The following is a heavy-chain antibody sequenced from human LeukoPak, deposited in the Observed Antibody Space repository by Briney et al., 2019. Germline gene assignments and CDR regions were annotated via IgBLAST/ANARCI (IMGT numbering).Heavy chain of an antibody. CDR3: ARPLGYCSDSRCPQSWFDP. D-gene: IGHD2-15*01. CDR1: GGSFSGYY. CDR2: INHSGRT. J-gene: IGHJ5*02. Sequence: SETLSLTCAVSGGSFSGYYWTWIRQPPGKGLEWIGEINHSGRTNYNPSLKSRVIISVDTSKNQFSLKVNSVTAADTAVYYCARPLGYCSDSRCPQSWFDPWGQGTLVTVSS. V-gene: IGHV4-34*01.